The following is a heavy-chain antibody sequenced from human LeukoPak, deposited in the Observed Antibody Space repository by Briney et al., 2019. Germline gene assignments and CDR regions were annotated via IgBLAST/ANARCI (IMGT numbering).Heavy chain of an antibody. V-gene: IGHV1-18*01. CDR1: GYTFTSYG. CDR2: ISAYNGNT. CDR3: ARARGRYDSSGSTDY. D-gene: IGHD3-22*01. J-gene: IGHJ4*02. Sequence: GASVKVSCKASGYTFTSYGISWVRQAPGQGLEWMGWISAYNGNTNCAQKLQGRVTMTTDTSTSTAYMELRSLRSDDTAVYYCARARGRYDSSGSTDYWGQGTLVTVSS.